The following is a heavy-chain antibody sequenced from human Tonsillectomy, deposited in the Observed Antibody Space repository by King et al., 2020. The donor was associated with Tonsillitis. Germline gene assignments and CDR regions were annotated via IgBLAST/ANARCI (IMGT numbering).Heavy chain of an antibody. D-gene: IGHD3-16*01. J-gene: IGHJ6*02. CDR1: GFSFDDHA. CDR2: ISWNSVSI. V-gene: IGHV3-9*01. CDR3: VKDFGWRGVNSYVYGGMDV. Sequence: VQLVESGGGLVQPGRSLRLSCAASGFSFDDHAMHWVRQAPGKGLEWVSGISWNSVSIDYADSVKGRFTMSRDNAQNSLSLQMNSLRPEDTALYYCVKDFGWRGVNSYVYGGMDVWGQGTTVTVSS.